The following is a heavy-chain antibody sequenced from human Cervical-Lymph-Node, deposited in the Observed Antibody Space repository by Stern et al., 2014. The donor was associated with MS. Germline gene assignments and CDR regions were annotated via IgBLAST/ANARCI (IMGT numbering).Heavy chain of an antibody. Sequence: VQLEESGGGVVQPGGSLKLSCAASGFTFSDFAMHWVRQAPGKGLEWVAVVSYHGSNEDYADSVKGRFTISRDNSENTLLLQMNSLRPEDTALYYCAKDVFRSYYDFWSHGTGTLFDNWGQGTLVTVSS. D-gene: IGHD3-3*01. CDR2: VSYHGSNE. V-gene: IGHV3-30*18. CDR3: AKDVFRSYYDFWSHGTGTLFDN. CDR1: GFTFSDFA. J-gene: IGHJ4*02.